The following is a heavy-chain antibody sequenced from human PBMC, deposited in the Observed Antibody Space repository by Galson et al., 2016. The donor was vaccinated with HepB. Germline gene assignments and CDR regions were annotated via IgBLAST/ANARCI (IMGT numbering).Heavy chain of an antibody. CDR2: ITPSGGST. V-gene: IGHV1-46*01. J-gene: IGHJ4*02. CDR1: GYIFTSYY. Sequence: SVKVSCKASGYIFTSYYMHWVRQAPGQGLEWMGIITPSGGSTSYAQKFQGRVTMTRDTSTSTIYMELSSLRYEDTAIYYCARGYSSSWYSDYWGQGTLVTVSS. D-gene: IGHD6-13*01. CDR3: ARGYSSSWYSDY.